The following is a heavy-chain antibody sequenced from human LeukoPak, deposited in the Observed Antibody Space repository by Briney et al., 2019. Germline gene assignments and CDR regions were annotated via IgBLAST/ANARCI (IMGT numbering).Heavy chain of an antibody. Sequence: GGSLRLSCAASGNHWMHWVRQAPGKGLVWVSHINSDGSWTSYADSVKGRFTISRDNSRDTLFLQMNSLRAEDTAVYYCATAGGSSGSYPFISWGQGTLVTVSS. CDR3: ATAGGSSGSYPFIS. CDR2: INSDGSWT. J-gene: IGHJ5*02. D-gene: IGHD6-19*01. CDR1: GNHW. V-gene: IGHV3-74*01.